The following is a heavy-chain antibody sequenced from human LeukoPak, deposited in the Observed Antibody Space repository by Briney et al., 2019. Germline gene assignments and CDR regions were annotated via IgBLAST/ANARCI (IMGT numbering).Heavy chain of an antibody. Sequence: GGSLRLSCAASGFTFSYHTMSWVRQAPGKGLEWVSSISSTGSSIYYADSVKGRFTISRDNAKNSLYLQMSSLRVEDTAVYYCARDDVAWNDVHWFDPWGQGTLVTVSS. CDR3: ARDDVAWNDVHWFDP. CDR1: GFTFSYHT. D-gene: IGHD1-1*01. J-gene: IGHJ5*02. V-gene: IGHV3-21*01. CDR2: ISSTGSSI.